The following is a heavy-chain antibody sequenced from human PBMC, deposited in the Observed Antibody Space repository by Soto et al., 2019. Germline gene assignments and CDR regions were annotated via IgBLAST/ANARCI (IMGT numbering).Heavy chain of an antibody. D-gene: IGHD2-15*01. Sequence: EVQLVESGGGLVKPVGSLRLSCVASGFTFSHAWMSWVRQAPGKRLEWVGRIRSKGDGGTTDYAAHVKGRFTMSGDDSKNTLFLQMNSLKAEDTAVDYCATDHAGGYFYYYGMVVWGQGTTVTVSS. CDR3: ATDHAGGYFYYYGMVV. CDR2: IRSKGDGGTT. J-gene: IGHJ6*02. CDR1: GFTFSHAW. V-gene: IGHV3-15*01.